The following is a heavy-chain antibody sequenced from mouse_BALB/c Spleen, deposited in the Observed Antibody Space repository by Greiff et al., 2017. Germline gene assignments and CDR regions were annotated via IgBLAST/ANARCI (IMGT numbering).Heavy chain of an antibody. V-gene: IGHV2-4-1*01. J-gene: IGHJ4*01. CDR3: ARGYYGYYYAMDY. CDR2: IWSGGST. Sequence: VKVVESGPGLVQPSQSLSITCTVSGFSLTSYGVHWVRQSPGKGLEWLGVIWSGGSTDYNAAFISRLSISKDNSKSQVFFKMNSLQADDTAIYYCARGYYGYYYAMDYWGQGTSVTVSS. D-gene: IGHD1-1*01. CDR1: GFSLTSYG.